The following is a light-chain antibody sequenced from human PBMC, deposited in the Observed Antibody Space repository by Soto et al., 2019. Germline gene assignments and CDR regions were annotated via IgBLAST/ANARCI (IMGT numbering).Light chain of an antibody. J-gene: IGKJ3*01. CDR3: QQYYSYPRT. CDR2: GAS. Sequence: EIVMTQSPVTLSVSPGERATLSCRASQTVTTDLAWYQQKPGQAPRLVIHGASTRATDFPARFSGSGSGTEFTLTISCLQSEDFGTYYCQQYYSYPRTFGPGTKVDIK. V-gene: IGKV3-15*01. CDR1: QTVTTD.